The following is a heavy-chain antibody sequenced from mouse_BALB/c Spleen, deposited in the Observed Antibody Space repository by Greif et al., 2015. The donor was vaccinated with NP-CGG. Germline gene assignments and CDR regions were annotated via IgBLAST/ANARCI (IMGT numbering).Heavy chain of an antibody. Sequence: EVQLVESGGGLVQPGGSLKLSCAASGFTFSSYGMSWVRQTPDKRLELVATINSNGGSTYYPDSVKGRFTISRDNAKNTLYLQMSSLKSEDTAMYYCARDGLWSSMDYWGQGTSVTVSS. J-gene: IGHJ4*01. CDR2: INSNGGST. CDR1: GFTFSSYG. CDR3: ARDGLWSSMDY. V-gene: IGHV5-6-3*01. D-gene: IGHD1-1*02.